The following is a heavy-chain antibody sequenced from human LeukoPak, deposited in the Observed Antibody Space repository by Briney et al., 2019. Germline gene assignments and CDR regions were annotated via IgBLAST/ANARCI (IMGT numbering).Heavy chain of an antibody. CDR3: ARSAYYYDGSGFGY. J-gene: IGHJ4*02. V-gene: IGHV4-59*01. CDR1: GGSISNYY. CDR2: IYYSGET. Sequence: PETLSLSCTVSGGSISNYYWSWIRQPPGKGLEWIGNIYYSGETNYNPSLKSRVTTSLDTSKNQFSLKLSSVTAADTAVYYCARSAYYYDGSGFGYWGQGTLVTVSS. D-gene: IGHD3-22*01.